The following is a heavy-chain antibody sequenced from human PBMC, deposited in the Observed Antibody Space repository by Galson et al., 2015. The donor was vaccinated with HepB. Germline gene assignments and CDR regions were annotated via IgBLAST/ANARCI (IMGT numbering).Heavy chain of an antibody. D-gene: IGHD4-17*01. CDR2: ISGSTIYT. CDR1: GFTFSDYY. Sequence: SLRLSCAASGFTFSDYYMSWIHQAPGKGLEWISYISGSTIYTNYADSVKGRFTISRDNVKNSMYLQMNRLRAEDTAVYYCARVADSDYGDHSHFDSWGQGTLVTVSS. V-gene: IGHV3-11*06. CDR3: ARVADSDYGDHSHFDS. J-gene: IGHJ4*02.